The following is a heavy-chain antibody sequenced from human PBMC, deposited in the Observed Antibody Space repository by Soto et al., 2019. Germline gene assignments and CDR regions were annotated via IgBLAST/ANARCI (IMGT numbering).Heavy chain of an antibody. CDR1: GFTFSSYA. CDR3: ARDVSPPGYYYYGMDV. V-gene: IGHV3-30-3*01. J-gene: IGHJ6*02. Sequence: QVQLVESGGGVVQPGRSLRLSCAASGFTFSSYAMHWVRQAPGKGLEWVAVISYDGSNKYYADSVKGRFTISRDNSKNXLYLQMNSLRAEDTAVYYCARDVSPPGYYYYGMDVWGQGTTVTVSS. CDR2: ISYDGSNK. D-gene: IGHD3-10*01.